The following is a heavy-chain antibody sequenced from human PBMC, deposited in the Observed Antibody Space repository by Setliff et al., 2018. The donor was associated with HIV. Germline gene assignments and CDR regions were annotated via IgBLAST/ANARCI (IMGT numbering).Heavy chain of an antibody. V-gene: IGHV1-3*01. J-gene: IGHJ4*02. Sequence: ASVKVSCKASGYTFTYYGLQWVRQAPGQRFEWMGWINAGTGNTKYSQKFQDRVTISRDIHANTAYMELSSLRSEDTAVYYCARSLREYSYGSPDYWGPGTLVTVSS. D-gene: IGHD5-18*01. CDR1: GYTFTYYG. CDR2: INAGTGNT. CDR3: ARSLREYSYGSPDY.